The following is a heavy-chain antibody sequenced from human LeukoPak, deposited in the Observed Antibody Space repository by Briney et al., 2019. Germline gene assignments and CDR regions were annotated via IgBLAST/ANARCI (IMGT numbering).Heavy chain of an antibody. CDR3: ARDIHRYYYDSSGYYYVY. D-gene: IGHD3-22*01. CDR2: INPNSGGT. J-gene: IGHJ4*02. CDR1: GYTFTGYY. Sequence: EASVKVSCKASGYTFTGYYMHWVRQAPGQGLEGMGWINPNSGGTNYAQKFQGRVTMTRDTSISTAYMELSGLRSDDTAVYYCARDIHRYYYDSSGYYYVYWGQGTLVTVSS. V-gene: IGHV1-2*02.